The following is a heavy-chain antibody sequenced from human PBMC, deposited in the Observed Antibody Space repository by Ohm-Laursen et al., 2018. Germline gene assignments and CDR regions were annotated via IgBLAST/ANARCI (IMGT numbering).Heavy chain of an antibody. V-gene: IGHV4-4*07. CDR1: GGSISSYY. CDR2: MSASGNT. Sequence: SDTLSLTCTVSGGSISSYYWNWIRQPAGKGLKWIGRMSASGNTNYNPSLMSRVTMSVDTSKNQFSLKLSSVTAADTALYYCARGDWFDPWGQGTLVTVSS. J-gene: IGHJ5*02. CDR3: ARGDWFDP.